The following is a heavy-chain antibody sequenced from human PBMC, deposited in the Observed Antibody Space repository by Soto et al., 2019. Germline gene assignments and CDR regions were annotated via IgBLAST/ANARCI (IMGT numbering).Heavy chain of an antibody. D-gene: IGHD1-26*01. CDR2: IWYDGSNK. Sequence: GGSLRLSCAASGFTFSSYGMHWVRQAPGKGLEWVAVIWYDGSNKYYADSVKGRFTISRDNSKNTLYLQMNSLRAEDTAVYYCARAQVGATTNWLDPWGQGTMVTVYS. J-gene: IGHJ5*02. CDR1: GFTFSSYG. CDR3: ARAQVGATTNWLDP. V-gene: IGHV3-33*01.